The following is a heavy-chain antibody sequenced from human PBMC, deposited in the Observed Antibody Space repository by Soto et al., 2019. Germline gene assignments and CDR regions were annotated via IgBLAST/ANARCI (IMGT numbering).Heavy chain of an antibody. CDR3: ARHATRSYDY. CDR1: RGNIINFC. CDR2: IYYNGNT. Sequence: SETMSLPFTVARGNIINFCWSWIRQTPGKGLECIGYIYYNGNTNYNPSLKSRVTISVDTSKNQFTLNLNSVTAADTAVYYCARHATRSYDYWGQGTLVTVSS. V-gene: IGHV4-59*08. J-gene: IGHJ4*02.